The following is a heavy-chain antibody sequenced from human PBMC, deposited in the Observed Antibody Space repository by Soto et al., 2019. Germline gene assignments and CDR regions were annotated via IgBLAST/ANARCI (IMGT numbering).Heavy chain of an antibody. CDR3: ARGVRFGYYYYNMDL. Sequence: SETLSLTCTVSGDSVTSVSDYWSWIRQPPGKGLEWIGYIYYSGSADYNPSLGSRVTISIDTSKNQFSLKLTSVTAADTAVYYCARGVRFGYYYYNMDLLGQGITVTVCS. J-gene: IGHJ6*03. CDR2: IYYSGSA. D-gene: IGHD3-10*01. V-gene: IGHV4-61*01. CDR1: GDSVTSVSDY.